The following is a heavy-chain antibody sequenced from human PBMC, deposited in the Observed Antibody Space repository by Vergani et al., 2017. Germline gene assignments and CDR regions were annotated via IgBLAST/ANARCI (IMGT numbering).Heavy chain of an antibody. J-gene: IGHJ4*02. D-gene: IGHD2-21*02. CDR3: ARGRIDGIVVVTAILPFDY. CDR1: GGSFSGYY. CDR2: INHSGST. V-gene: IGHV4-34*01. Sequence: QVQLQQWGAGLLKPSETLSLTCAVYGGSFSGYYWSWIRQPPGKGLEWIGEINHSGSTNYNPSLKSRVTISVDTSKNQFSLKLSSVTAADTAVYYCARGRIDGIVVVTAILPFDYGGQGTLVTVSS.